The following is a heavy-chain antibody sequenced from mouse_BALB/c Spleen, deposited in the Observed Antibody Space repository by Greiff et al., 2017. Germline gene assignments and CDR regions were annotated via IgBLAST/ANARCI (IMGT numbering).Heavy chain of an antibody. CDR2: ISCYNGAT. CDR3: ASIYYDYDVEGFDY. J-gene: IGHJ2*01. Sequence: LVKTGASVKISCKASGYSFTGYYMHWVKQSHGKSLEWIGYISCYNGATSYNQKFKGKATCTVDTSSSTAYMQFNSLTSEDSAVYYCASIYYDYDVEGFDYWGQGTTLTVSS. CDR1: GYSFTGYY. D-gene: IGHD2-4*01. V-gene: IGHV1S34*01.